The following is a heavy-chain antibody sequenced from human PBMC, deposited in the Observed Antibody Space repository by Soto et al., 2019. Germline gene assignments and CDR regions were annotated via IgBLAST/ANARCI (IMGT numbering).Heavy chain of an antibody. D-gene: IGHD4-17*01. CDR1: GGSISSSSYY. CDR2: IYYSGST. V-gene: IGHV4-39*01. Sequence: PSETLSLTCTVSGGSISSSSYYWGWIRQPPGKGLEWIGSIYYSGSTYYNPSLKSRVTISVDTSKNQFSLKLSSVTAADTAVYYCARLEKVFTVPTDYWGQGTLVTVSS. J-gene: IGHJ4*02. CDR3: ARLEKVFTVPTDY.